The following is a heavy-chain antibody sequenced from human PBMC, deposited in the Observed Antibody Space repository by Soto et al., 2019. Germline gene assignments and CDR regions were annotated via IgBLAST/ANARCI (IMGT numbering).Heavy chain of an antibody. J-gene: IGHJ4*02. CDR3: ARDPQPHMVRGVTIPQKEYYFDN. V-gene: IGHV3-7*01. CDR1: GFTFSSYW. D-gene: IGHD3-10*01. CDR2: IKQDGSEK. Sequence: EVQLVESGGGLVQPGGSLRLSCAASGFTFSSYWMSWVRQAPGKGLEWVANIKQDGSEKYYVDSVKGRFTISRDNAKNRRYLQMKSLRPEDTAVYYCARDPQPHMVRGVTIPQKEYYFDNWGEVTLVTVSS.